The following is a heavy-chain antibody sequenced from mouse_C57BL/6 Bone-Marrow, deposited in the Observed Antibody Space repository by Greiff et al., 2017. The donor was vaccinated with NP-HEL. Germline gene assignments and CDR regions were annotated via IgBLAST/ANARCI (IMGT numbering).Heavy chain of an antibody. CDR3: ASGGWLLRGFAY. V-gene: IGHV1-19*01. Sequence: EVQLVESGPVLVKPGASVKMSCKASGYTFTDYYMNWVKQSHGKSLEWIGVINPYNGGTSYNQKFKGKATLTVDKSSSTAYMELNSLTSEDSAVYYCASGGWLLRGFAYWGQGTLVTVSA. D-gene: IGHD2-3*01. CDR1: GYTFTDYY. J-gene: IGHJ3*01. CDR2: INPYNGGT.